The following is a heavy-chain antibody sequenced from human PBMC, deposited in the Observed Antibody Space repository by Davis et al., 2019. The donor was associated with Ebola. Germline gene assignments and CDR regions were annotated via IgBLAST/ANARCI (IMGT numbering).Heavy chain of an antibody. Sequence: ASVKVSCKASEYTFSTYYMHWVRQAPGQGPEWMGAINPSGGNTNYPQRFQGRVTVTTDTSTSTVYMELTSLRSEETAIYYCARDRTLAVDFWSGFYFFDSWGQGTLVTVSS. CDR1: EYTFSTYY. CDR3: ARDRTLAVDFWSGFYFFDS. J-gene: IGHJ4*02. CDR2: INPSGGNT. D-gene: IGHD3-3*01. V-gene: IGHV1-46*01.